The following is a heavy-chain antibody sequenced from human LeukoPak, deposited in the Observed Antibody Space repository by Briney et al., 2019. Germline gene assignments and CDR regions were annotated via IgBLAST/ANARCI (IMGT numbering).Heavy chain of an antibody. CDR1: GVSISNYY. Sequence: SETLSLTCSVSGVSISNYYWSWIRQSPGRELEWIGHLHYSGSSSYNPSLRSRVTTSVNMSKNQFSLRLTSVTAADTAVYYCARNRPIMGITDAFDVWGQGTMVTVSS. V-gene: IGHV4-59*01. CDR2: LHYSGSS. CDR3: ARNRPIMGITDAFDV. D-gene: IGHD1-26*01. J-gene: IGHJ3*01.